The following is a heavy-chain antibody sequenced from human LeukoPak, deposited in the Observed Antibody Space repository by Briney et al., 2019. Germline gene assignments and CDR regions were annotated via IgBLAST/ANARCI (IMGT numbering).Heavy chain of an antibody. CDR2: IYHSGTT. Sequence: SQTLSLTCAVSGGSISSGGYSWSWTRQPPGKGLEWIGYIYHSGTTYYNPSLKSRVTISVDRSKNQFSLKLNSVTAADTAVYYCARSGMSFWSGYHQYYFDYWGQGTLVTVSS. CDR1: GGSISSGGYS. J-gene: IGHJ4*02. V-gene: IGHV4-30-2*01. D-gene: IGHD3-3*01. CDR3: ARSGMSFWSGYHQYYFDY.